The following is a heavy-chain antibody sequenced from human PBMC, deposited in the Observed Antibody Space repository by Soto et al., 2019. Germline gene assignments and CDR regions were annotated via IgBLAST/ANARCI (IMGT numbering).Heavy chain of an antibody. CDR3: ARNRRVYY. Sequence: EVQLVESGGGLAQPGGSLRLSCAASGFTFSSYWMHWVRQAPGKGLVWVSRINIDGSVTSYADSVKGRFTISRDNAKNTFYMKMNVLRAGDTAVYYCARNRRVYYRGRGTLVTVS. J-gene: IGHJ4*02. CDR2: INIDGSVT. V-gene: IGHV3-74*01. D-gene: IGHD3-3*01. CDR1: GFTFSSYW.